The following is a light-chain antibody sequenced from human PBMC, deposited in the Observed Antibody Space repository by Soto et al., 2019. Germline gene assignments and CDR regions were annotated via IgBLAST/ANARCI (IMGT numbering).Light chain of an antibody. CDR2: NDN. V-gene: IGLV1-44*01. Sequence: QSVLTQPPSASGTPGQRVSISCSGSNSNIGNNNFKWYQQRPGTAPNLLIYNDNERPSGVPDRSSVSKSGTSASLAISGLQADDEADYYCAAWDDSLSGRMFGGGTKLTVL. CDR1: NSNIGNNN. CDR3: AAWDDSLSGRM. J-gene: IGLJ3*02.